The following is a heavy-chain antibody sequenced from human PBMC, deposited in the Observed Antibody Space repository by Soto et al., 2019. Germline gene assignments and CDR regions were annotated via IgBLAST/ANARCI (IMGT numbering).Heavy chain of an antibody. CDR1: EGTFNSYA. D-gene: IGHD6-13*01. Sequence: QAQVVQSGAEVRKPGSSVKLSCKASEGTFNSYAIAWVRQAPGQGLEWMGGIIPYYNTLNYAQKFQDRVTTTAGDYTKTVYVALSSRRSDGTAVYFFESGASRWYADCVDSWAQGTLVTASS. V-gene: IGHV1-69*01. CDR2: IIPYYNTL. J-gene: IGHJ4*02. CDR3: ESGASRWYADCVDS.